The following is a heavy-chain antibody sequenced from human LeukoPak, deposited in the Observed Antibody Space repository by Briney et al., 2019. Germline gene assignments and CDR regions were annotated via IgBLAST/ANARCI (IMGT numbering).Heavy chain of an antibody. D-gene: IGHD3-16*02. V-gene: IGHV3-23*01. CDR1: GSTFSSYT. CDR3: ARRLSESQNDY. CDR2: ISGSGSAT. Sequence: GGSLRLSCVASGSTFSSYTMTWVRQARGKRLEWVSPISGSGSATYFADSAKCRFTISRDKSKNTLYLQMNSLRADDTAVYYCARRLSESQNDYWGQGTLVSVST. J-gene: IGHJ4*02.